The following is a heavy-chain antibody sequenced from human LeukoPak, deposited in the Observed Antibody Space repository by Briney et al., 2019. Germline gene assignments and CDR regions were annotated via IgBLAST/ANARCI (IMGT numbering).Heavy chain of an antibody. CDR2: INPSGGST. CDR1: GYTFTSYY. J-gene: IGHJ4*02. V-gene: IGHV1-46*01. D-gene: IGHD3-3*01. CDR3: ARGITIFGVVIYYFDY. Sequence: GASVKVSCKASGYTFTSYYMHWVRQAPGQGLEWMGIINPSGGSTSYAQKFQGRVTMTRDTSTSTVYMELSSLRSEDTRVYYCARGITIFGVVIYYFDYWGQGTLVTVSS.